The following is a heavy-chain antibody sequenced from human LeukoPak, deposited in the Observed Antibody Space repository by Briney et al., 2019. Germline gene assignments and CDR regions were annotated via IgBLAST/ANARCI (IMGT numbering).Heavy chain of an antibody. CDR1: RFTVSSNY. V-gene: IGHV3-53*01. J-gene: IGHJ4*02. CDR3: AIMLGIRDY. CDR2: IYSGGST. Sequence: GGSLRLSCAASRFTVSSNYMSWVRQAPGKGLEWVSVIYSGGSTYYADSVKGRFTISRDNSKNTLYLQMNSLRAEDTAVYYCAIMLGIRDYWGQGTLVTVSS. D-gene: IGHD7-27*01.